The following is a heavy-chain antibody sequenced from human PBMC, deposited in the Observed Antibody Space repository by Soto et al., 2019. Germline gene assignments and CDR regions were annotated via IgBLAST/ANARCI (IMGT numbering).Heavy chain of an antibody. CDR1: GGSISSGGYY. J-gene: IGHJ5*02. CDR2: IYYSGST. Sequence: SETLSLTCXVSGGSISSGGYYWSWIRQHPGKGLEWIGYIYYSGSTYYNPSLKSRVTISVDTSKNQFSLKLSSVTAADTAVYYCARAAHYSSPFRWFDPWGQGTLVTVS. CDR3: ARAAHYSSPFRWFDP. D-gene: IGHD6-13*01. V-gene: IGHV4-31*03.